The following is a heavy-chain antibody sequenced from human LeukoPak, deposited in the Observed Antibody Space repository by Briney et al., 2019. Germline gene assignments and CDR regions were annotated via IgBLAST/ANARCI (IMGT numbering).Heavy chain of an antibody. CDR2: VNGDGSTT. CDR3: ARTPRDSQLYYFDY. CDR1: GFTFSSYW. D-gene: IGHD2-2*01. V-gene: IGHV3-74*01. J-gene: IGHJ4*02. Sequence: GGSLRLSCAASGFTFSSYWIRWVRQAPGRGLEWLSRVNGDGSTTTYADSVKGRFTISRDNSKNTLYLQMNSLRAEDTAVYYCARTPRDSQLYYFDYWGQGTLVTVSS.